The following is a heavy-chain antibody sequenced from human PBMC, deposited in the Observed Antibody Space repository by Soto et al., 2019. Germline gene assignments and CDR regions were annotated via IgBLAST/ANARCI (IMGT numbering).Heavy chain of an antibody. CDR1: GFTFDDYG. CDR3: AAISLVPAVGFDY. D-gene: IGHD2-2*01. CDR2: IRWKSGSI. V-gene: IGHV3-9*01. J-gene: IGHJ4*02. Sequence: EVQLVESGGCLVQPGRSLRLSCAVSGFTFDDYGMHWVRQAPGKGLEWVSGIRWKSGSIGYADSVKGRFTVSRDNAKKSLYLQMNSLRPEDTALYYCAAISLVPAVGFDYWGQGTLVTVSS.